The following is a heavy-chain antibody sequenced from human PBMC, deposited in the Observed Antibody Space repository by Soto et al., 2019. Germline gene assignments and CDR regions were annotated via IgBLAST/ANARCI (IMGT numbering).Heavy chain of an antibody. CDR1: GGTFSSYT. CDR3: ARDDGYNSYYFDC. Sequence: QVQLVQSGAEVKKPGSSVKVSCKASGGTFSSYTISWVRQAPGQGLEWMGRIIPILGIANYAQKFQGRVRIKTDNFTSPAYVELSSVSSEDTAVYYCARDDGYNSYYFDCWGQGTLVTVSS. J-gene: IGHJ4*02. CDR2: IIPILGIA. V-gene: IGHV1-69*08. D-gene: IGHD5-12*01.